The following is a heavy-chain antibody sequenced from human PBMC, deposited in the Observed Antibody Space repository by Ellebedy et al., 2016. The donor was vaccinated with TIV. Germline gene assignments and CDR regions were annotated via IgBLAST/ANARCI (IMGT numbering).Heavy chain of an antibody. CDR3: ARALYSNYETNWFDP. CDR1: YDSISSYY. J-gene: IGHJ5*02. Sequence: MPSETLSLTCTVSYDSISSYYWSWIRQPPGKGLEWIGYIYYSGSTNYNPSLKSRVTILVDTSKNQFSLKLSSVTAADTAVYYCARALYSNYETNWFDPWGQGTLVTVSS. V-gene: IGHV4-59*01. D-gene: IGHD4-11*01. CDR2: IYYSGST.